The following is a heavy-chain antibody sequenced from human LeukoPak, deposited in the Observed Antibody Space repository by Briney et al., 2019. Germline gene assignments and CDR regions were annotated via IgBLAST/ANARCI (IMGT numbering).Heavy chain of an antibody. D-gene: IGHD6-19*01. J-gene: IGHJ4*02. CDR2: ISITEGT. Sequence: SETLSPTCSVSGGSVNTYYWSWIRQSAGKGPEWIGRISITEGTNYNPSLKSRVSMSVDASKNQVSLKLGSVTAADTAVYYCARLRRDINDWYADDCWGQGTLVTVSS. CDR3: ARLRRDINDWYADDC. V-gene: IGHV4-4*07. CDR1: GGSVNTYY.